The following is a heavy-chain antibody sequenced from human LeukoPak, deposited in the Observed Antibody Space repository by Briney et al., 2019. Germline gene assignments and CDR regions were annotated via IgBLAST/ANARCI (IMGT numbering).Heavy chain of an antibody. D-gene: IGHD6-19*01. CDR1: GFTFHNYA. CDR3: AKAKAQWLVPSFDY. J-gene: IGHJ4*02. V-gene: IGHV3-23*01. Sequence: GGSLRLSCAASGFTFHNYAMSWVRQAPGKGLEWVSAISGGGGTTYYADSVKGRFTISIDNSKNSLYLQMNSLRAEDTAVYYCAKAKAQWLVPSFDYWGQGTLVTVSS. CDR2: ISGGGGTT.